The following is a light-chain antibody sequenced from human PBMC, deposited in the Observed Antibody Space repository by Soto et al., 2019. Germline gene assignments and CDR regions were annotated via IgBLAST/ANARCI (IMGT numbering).Light chain of an antibody. CDR3: QKYNSDPFT. Sequence: DIQMTQSPSSLSAYVGDRVTITCRASQDISNYLVWYQQKPGKVPELLIYAASTLHSGVPSRFSGSGSGTDFTLTISSLQPKDVASYYCQKYNSDPFTFGPGTKVDIK. V-gene: IGKV1-27*01. J-gene: IGKJ3*01. CDR2: AAS. CDR1: QDISNY.